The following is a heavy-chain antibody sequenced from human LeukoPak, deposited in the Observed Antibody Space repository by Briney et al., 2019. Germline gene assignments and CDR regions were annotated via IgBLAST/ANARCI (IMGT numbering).Heavy chain of an antibody. J-gene: IGHJ4*02. CDR3: ARQGYSYGSVPLYFDY. CDR2: IYPGDSDT. CDR1: GYSFTSYW. Sequence: GESLKISCKGSGYSFTSYWVGWVLQMPGKGLEWMVIIYPGDSDTRYSPSFQGQVTISADKSISTAYLQWSSLKASDTAMYYCARQGYSYGSVPLYFDYWGQGTLVTVS. D-gene: IGHD5-18*01. V-gene: IGHV5-51*01.